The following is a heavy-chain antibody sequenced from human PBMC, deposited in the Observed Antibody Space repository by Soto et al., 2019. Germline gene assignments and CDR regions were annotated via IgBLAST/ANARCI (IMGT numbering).Heavy chain of an antibody. CDR3: AREVYQLLSNYYYYGMDV. CDR1: GYTFTSYG. D-gene: IGHD2-2*01. J-gene: IGHJ6*02. CDR2: ISAYNGNT. V-gene: IGHV1-18*04. Sequence: ASVKVSCKASGYTFTSYGISWVRQAPGQGLEWMGWISAYNGNTNYAQKLQGRVTMTTDTSTSTAYMELSSLRSEDTAVYYCAREVYQLLSNYYYYGMDVWGQGTTVTVSS.